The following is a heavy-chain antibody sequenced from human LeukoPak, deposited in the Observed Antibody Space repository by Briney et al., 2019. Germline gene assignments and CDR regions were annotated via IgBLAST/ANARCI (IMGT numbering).Heavy chain of an antibody. V-gene: IGHV3-20*04. CDR2: TNWNGDST. CDR3: ARDLRVVITGSFDS. D-gene: IGHD3-22*01. J-gene: IGHJ4*02. CDR1: GFSFDDYG. Sequence: GGSLRLSCAASGFSFDDYGLTWVRQAPGKGLEWVSGTNWNGDSTDYADSVKGRFTISRDNAKNSLYLQMNSLRAEDTALYYCARDLRVVITGSFDSWGQGTLVTVSS.